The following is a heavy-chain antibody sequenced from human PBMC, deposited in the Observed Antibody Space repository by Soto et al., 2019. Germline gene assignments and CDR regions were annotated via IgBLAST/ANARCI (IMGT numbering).Heavy chain of an antibody. J-gene: IGHJ3*02. CDR2: IYYSGST. CDR3: ARDRSDYDFWSGPDSNAFDI. Sequence: SETLSLTCTVSGGSVSSGSYYWSWIRQPPGKGLEWIGYIYYSGSTNYNPSLKSRVTISVDTSKNQFSLKLSSVTAADTAVYYCARDRSDYDFWSGPDSNAFDIWGQGTMVTVS. V-gene: IGHV4-61*01. D-gene: IGHD3-3*01. CDR1: GGSVSSGSYY.